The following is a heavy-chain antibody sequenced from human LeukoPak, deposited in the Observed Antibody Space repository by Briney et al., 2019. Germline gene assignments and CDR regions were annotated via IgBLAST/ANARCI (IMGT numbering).Heavy chain of an antibody. CDR1: GFTFRSYA. D-gene: IGHD3-10*01. CDR2: ISYDGNNE. Sequence: PGRSLRLSCAASGFTFRSYAMHWVRQAPGKGLEWVAVISYDGNNEYYAASVKGRFTISRDNSMNMLYLQMNSLRAEDTAVYYCANSQRDSYYHYGMDVWGQGTTVTVSS. CDR3: ANSQRDSYYHYGMDV. J-gene: IGHJ6*02. V-gene: IGHV3-30-3*01.